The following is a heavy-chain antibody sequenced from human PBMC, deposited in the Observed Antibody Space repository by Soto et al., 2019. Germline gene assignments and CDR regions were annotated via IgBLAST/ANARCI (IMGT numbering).Heavy chain of an antibody. CDR2: IWYDGSNK. D-gene: IGHD4-17*01. J-gene: IGHJ4*02. Sequence: GSLRLSCAASGFTFSIYGMQWVRQAPGKGLEWVAVIWYDGSNKYYADSVKGRFTISRDNSKNTLYLQMNSLRAEDTAVYYCARDPDNGDSNDYWGQGTLVTVSS. CDR1: GFTFSIYG. V-gene: IGHV3-33*01. CDR3: ARDPDNGDSNDY.